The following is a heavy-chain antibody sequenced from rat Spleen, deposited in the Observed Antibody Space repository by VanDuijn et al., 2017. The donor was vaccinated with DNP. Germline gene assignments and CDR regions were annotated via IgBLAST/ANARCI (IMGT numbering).Heavy chain of an antibody. D-gene: IGHD3-1*01. Sequence: EVQLVESGGGLVQPGRSLKLSCTASGFTVSDYNMAWVRQAPKQGLEWVATISYDGGRTYYRDSVKGRFTISRDDAKSSLYLQMNSLKSEDTATYYCARGSTSIYWYFDFWGPGTMVTVSS. CDR2: ISYDGGRT. V-gene: IGHV5-7*01. CDR1: GFTVSDYN. J-gene: IGHJ1*01. CDR3: ARGSTSIYWYFDF.